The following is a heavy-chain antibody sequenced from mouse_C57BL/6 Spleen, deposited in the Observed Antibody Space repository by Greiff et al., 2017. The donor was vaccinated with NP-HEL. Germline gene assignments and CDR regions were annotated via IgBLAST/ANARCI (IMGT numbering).Heavy chain of an antibody. Sequence: QVQLKESGAELARPGASVKMSCKASGYTFTSYTMHWVKQRPGQGLEWIGYINPSSGYTKYNQKFKDKATLTADKSSSTAYMQLSSLTSEDAAVYYCARGGIYYSNSYFAMDYWGQGTSVTVSS. J-gene: IGHJ4*01. CDR3: ARGGIYYSNSYFAMDY. CDR2: INPSSGYT. CDR1: GYTFTSYT. V-gene: IGHV1-4*01. D-gene: IGHD2-5*01.